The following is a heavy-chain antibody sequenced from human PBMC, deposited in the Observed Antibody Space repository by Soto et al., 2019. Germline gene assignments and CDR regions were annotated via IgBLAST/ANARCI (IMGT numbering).Heavy chain of an antibody. CDR3: ASPFFSRGYGGYGSFRPSFYFES. V-gene: IGHV3-30-3*01. CDR2: SSFDGTIK. CDR1: GFTFSGYT. Sequence: QVQVMGSGGGVVQPGRSLTLSCAVSGFTFSGYTLHWVRQAPGKGLEWVAVSSFDGTIKDFADSVKGRFTISRDISKSTIFLQMNGLRPEDTAIYFCASPFFSRGYGGYGSFRPSFYFESWQQGTQVTVSS. J-gene: IGHJ4*02. D-gene: IGHD5-12*01.